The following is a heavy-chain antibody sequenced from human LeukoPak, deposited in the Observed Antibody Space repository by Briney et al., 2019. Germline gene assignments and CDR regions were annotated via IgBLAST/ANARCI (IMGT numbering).Heavy chain of an antibody. CDR3: ARSYSATRHFDY. Sequence: SVKVSCKASGGTFSSYAISWVRQAPGQGLEWMGGIIPIFGTANYAQKFQGRVTITADKSTSTAYMELSRLRSEDTAVYYCARSYSATRHFDYWGQGTLVTVSS. J-gene: IGHJ4*02. CDR1: GGTFSSYA. D-gene: IGHD2-15*01. CDR2: IIPIFGTA. V-gene: IGHV1-69*06.